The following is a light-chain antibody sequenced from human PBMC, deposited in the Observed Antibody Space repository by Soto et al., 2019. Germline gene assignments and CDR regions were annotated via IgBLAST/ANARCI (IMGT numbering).Light chain of an antibody. CDR1: SSNFGAGYE. J-gene: IGLJ1*01. CDR2: NNL. Sequence: SVLTQPPSVSWAPGQRVTISSTGSSSNFGAGYEVHWYKQVPGAAPTLVIFNNLNRPSGVPERFSGSKSGTSASLVISGLQAEDEADYYCQSFDSSLRVYVFGSGTKVTVL. CDR3: QSFDSSLRVYV. V-gene: IGLV1-40*01.